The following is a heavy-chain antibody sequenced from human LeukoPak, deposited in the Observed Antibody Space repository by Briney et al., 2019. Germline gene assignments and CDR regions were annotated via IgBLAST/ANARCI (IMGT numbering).Heavy chain of an antibody. CDR2: IYSGGST. CDR3: AKAGIAAAGTEGDWFDP. CDR1: GFTVSSNY. D-gene: IGHD6-13*01. V-gene: IGHV3-53*05. Sequence: GGSLRLSCAASGFTVSSNYMSWVRQAPGKGLEWVSVIYSGGSTYYADSVKGRFTISRDNAKNSLYLQMNSLRAEDMALYYCAKAGIAAAGTEGDWFDPWGQGTLVTVSS. J-gene: IGHJ5*02.